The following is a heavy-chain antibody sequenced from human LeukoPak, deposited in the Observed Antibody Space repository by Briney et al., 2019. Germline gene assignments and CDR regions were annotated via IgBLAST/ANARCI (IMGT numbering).Heavy chain of an antibody. CDR3: ARRRDYFDY. J-gene: IGHJ4*02. Sequence: GGSLRLSCAASGFTFSSYSMNWVRQAPGKGLEWVSYISSSSSTIYYADSVKGRFTISRDNAKNSPYLQMNSLRAEDTAVYCCARRRDYFDYWGQGTLVTVSS. CDR2: ISSSSSTI. V-gene: IGHV3-48*01. CDR1: GFTFSSYS.